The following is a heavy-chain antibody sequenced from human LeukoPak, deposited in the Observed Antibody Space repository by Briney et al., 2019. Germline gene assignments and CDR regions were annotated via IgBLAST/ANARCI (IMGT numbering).Heavy chain of an antibody. Sequence: SETLSLTCTVSGGSISRGGYYWSWIRQHPGKGLEWIGYIYYSGSTYYNPSLKSRVTISVDTSKNQFSLKLSSVTAADTAVYYCARDGSGSYYRDAFDIWGQGTMVTVSS. CDR3: ARDGSGSYYRDAFDI. D-gene: IGHD3-10*01. CDR1: GGSISRGGYY. CDR2: IYYSGST. J-gene: IGHJ3*02. V-gene: IGHV4-31*03.